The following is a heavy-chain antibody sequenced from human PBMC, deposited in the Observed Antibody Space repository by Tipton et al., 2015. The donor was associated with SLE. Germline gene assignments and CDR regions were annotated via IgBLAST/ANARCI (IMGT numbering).Heavy chain of an antibody. Sequence: TLSLTCTVSGGSISSYYWSWIRQPPGKGLEWIGYIYYSGGTNYNPSLKSRVTISVDTSKNQFSLKLSSVTAADTAVYYCARAGVIAFSYYFDYWGQGTLVTVSS. CDR1: GGSISSYY. J-gene: IGHJ4*02. CDR2: IYYSGGT. D-gene: IGHD3-22*01. V-gene: IGHV4-59*01. CDR3: ARAGVIAFSYYFDY.